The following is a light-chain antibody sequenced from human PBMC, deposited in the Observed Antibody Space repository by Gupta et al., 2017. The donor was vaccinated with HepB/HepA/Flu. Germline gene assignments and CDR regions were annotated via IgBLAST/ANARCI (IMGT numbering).Light chain of an antibody. Sequence: ENVLTQSPGTLSVSPGERATLSCRASQSVSSNYLAWYQEKVGQAPRLLIYGASSRAPGISDNFSGSGSGTDFTLTISILEPEDFAVYYCQQYGSSPWTFGQGTKVEIK. CDR1: QSVSSNY. CDR2: GAS. J-gene: IGKJ1*01. CDR3: QQYGSSPWT. V-gene: IGKV3-20*01.